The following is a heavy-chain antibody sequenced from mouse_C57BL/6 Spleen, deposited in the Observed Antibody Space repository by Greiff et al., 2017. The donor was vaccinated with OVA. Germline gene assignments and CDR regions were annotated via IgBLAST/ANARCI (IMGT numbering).Heavy chain of an antibody. CDR1: GYTFTSYG. V-gene: IGHV1-81*01. CDR3: ARSLSNHYFDD. D-gene: IGHD2-5*01. J-gene: IGHJ2*01. CDR2: IYPRSGNT. Sequence: QVQLQQSGAELARPGASVKLSCKASGYTFTSYGISWVKQRTGQGLEWIGEIYPRSGNTYYNEKFKGKATLTADKSSSTAYMELRSLTSEDSAVYFCARSLSNHYFDDWGQGTTLAVSS.